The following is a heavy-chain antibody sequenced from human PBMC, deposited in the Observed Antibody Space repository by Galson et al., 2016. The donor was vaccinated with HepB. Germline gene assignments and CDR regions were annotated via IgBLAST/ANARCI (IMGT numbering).Heavy chain of an antibody. V-gene: IGHV3-23*01. CDR2: MSGSGSSV. D-gene: IGHD1-26*01. CDR1: GFTLGHYA. CDR3: VRDSGSFPWYFDL. J-gene: IGHJ2*01. Sequence: SLRLSCAASGFTLGHYAMTWVRQAPGKGLAWVALMSGSGSSVYYADSVKGRFTISRDNSMNTLYLDLNSLRDEDTATYFCVRDSGSFPWYFDLWGRGTLVAVSS.